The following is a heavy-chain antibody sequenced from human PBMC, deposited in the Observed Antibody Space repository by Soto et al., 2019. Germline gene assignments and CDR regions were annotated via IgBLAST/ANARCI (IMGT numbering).Heavy chain of an antibody. CDR2: ISSSGGNT. V-gene: IGHV3-23*01. Sequence: EVQLLESGGGLVQPGGSLRLSCEASGFSFSTYAMSWVRQAPGKGLEWVSGISSSGGNTYYSDSVKGRFTISRDNSRDTLFLQMNRLSAEDTALYFCAKDLRTGVAPTYFGFWGQGNLVTVSS. J-gene: IGHJ4*02. CDR1: GFSFSTYA. D-gene: IGHD3-16*01. CDR3: AKDLRTGVAPTYFGF.